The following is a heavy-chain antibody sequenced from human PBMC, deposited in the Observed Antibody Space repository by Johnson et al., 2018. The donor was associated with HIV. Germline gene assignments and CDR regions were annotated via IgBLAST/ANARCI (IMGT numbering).Heavy chain of an antibody. CDR3: TTDDAPSYGDYGEAFDI. D-gene: IGHD4-17*01. CDR1: GFTLTNAR. Sequence: EKLVESGGGLVKPGGSLRLSCAASGFTLTNARMKWVRQAPGKGLEWVGHTKRKSEGGTTDYAAPMKGRFSISRDDSKNTRYLQMNSLKTEDTAVYYCTTDDAPSYGDYGEAFDIWGQGTMVTVSS. J-gene: IGHJ3*02. CDR2: TKRKSEGGTT. V-gene: IGHV3-15*01.